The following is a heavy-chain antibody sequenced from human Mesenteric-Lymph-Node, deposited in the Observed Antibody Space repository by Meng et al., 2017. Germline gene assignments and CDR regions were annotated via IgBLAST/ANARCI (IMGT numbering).Heavy chain of an antibody. CDR3: ARYLRAYYYGSGSPWLFDY. D-gene: IGHD3-10*01. CDR1: GYSFTSYW. V-gene: IGHV5-51*01. CDR2: IYPGDSDT. J-gene: IGHJ4*02. Sequence: GESLKISCKGSGYSFTSYWIGWVRQMPGKGLEWMGIIYPGDSDTRYSPSFQGQVTISADKSISTAYLQWSSLKASDTAMYYCARYLRAYYYGSGSPWLFDYWGQGTLVTVSS.